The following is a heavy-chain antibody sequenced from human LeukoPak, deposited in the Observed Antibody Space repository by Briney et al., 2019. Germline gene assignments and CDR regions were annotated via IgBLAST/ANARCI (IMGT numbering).Heavy chain of an antibody. Sequence: SETLSLTCTVSGGSISSGSYYWSWIRQPAGKGLEWIGRIYTSGSTNYNPSLKSRGTISEDTSKNQFSLKLSSVTAADTAVYYCASTKPGYSSGWPRNYYYYYMDVWGKGTTVTVSS. CDR1: GGSISSGSYY. CDR3: ASTKPGYSSGWPRNYYYYYMDV. V-gene: IGHV4-61*02. CDR2: IYTSGST. D-gene: IGHD6-19*01. J-gene: IGHJ6*03.